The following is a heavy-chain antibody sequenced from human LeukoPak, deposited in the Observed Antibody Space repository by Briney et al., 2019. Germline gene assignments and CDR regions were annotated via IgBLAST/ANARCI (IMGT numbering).Heavy chain of an antibody. CDR3: ARAPMIVVVFPPRLDY. CDR2: INPNSGGT. Sequence: GASVKVSCKTSGSTFTGYYMHWVRQAPGQGLEWMGWINPNSGGTNYAQKFQDRVTMTGDPSISTAYMELSRLTSDDTAVYYCARAPMIVVVFPPRLDYWGQGTLVTVSS. V-gene: IGHV1-2*02. D-gene: IGHD3-22*01. J-gene: IGHJ4*02. CDR1: GSTFTGYY.